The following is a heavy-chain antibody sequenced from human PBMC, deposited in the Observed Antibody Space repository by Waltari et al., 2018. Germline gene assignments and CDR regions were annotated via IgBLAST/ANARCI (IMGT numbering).Heavy chain of an antibody. J-gene: IGHJ6*02. CDR2: ISAYNGNT. Sequence: QVQLVQSGAEVKKPGASVKVSCKASGYTFTSYGISWVRQAPGTGLEWMGWISAYNGNTNYAQKLQGRVTMTTDTSTSTAYMELRSLRSDDTAVYYCARSPSTYGDYGDYYYGMDVWGQGTTVTVSS. V-gene: IGHV1-18*04. D-gene: IGHD4-17*01. CDR1: GYTFTSYG. CDR3: ARSPSTYGDYGDYYYGMDV.